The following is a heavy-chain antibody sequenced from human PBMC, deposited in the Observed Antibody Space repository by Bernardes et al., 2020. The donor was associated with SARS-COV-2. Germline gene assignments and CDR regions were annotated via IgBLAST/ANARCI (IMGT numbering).Heavy chain of an antibody. V-gene: IGHV3-74*01. J-gene: IGHJ4*02. Sequence: GGSLRLSCAASGFTFSSHWMHWVRQTPGKGLVWVSRINGDGATTTYADSVKGRFTISRDNAKNTLYLEMRSLRDDDTAVYYCVRRSVYANNWYSDYWGQGTQVTVSS. CDR2: INGDGATT. D-gene: IGHD2-8*01. CDR3: VRRSVYANNWYSDY. CDR1: GFTFSSHW.